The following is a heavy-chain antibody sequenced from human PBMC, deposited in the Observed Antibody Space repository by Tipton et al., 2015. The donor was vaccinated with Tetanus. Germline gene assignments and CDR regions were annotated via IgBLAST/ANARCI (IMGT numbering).Heavy chain of an antibody. Sequence: SLRLSCAASGFTFKSYTMNWLRQAPGNGLEWVAAISGSRLTPYYADSLKGRFTISRANSKNTLSLQLNSLRADDTAIYYCAKEALGVLNLWGKGTTVIVSS. CDR2: ISGSRLTP. V-gene: IGHV3-23*01. D-gene: IGHD1-14*01. CDR3: AKEALGVLNL. CDR1: GFTFKSYT. J-gene: IGHJ6*04.